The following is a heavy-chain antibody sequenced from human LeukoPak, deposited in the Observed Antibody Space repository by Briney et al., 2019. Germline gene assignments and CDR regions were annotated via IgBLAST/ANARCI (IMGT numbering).Heavy chain of an antibody. J-gene: IGHJ4*02. D-gene: IGHD4-17*01. V-gene: IGHV3-53*01. CDR1: GFTVSSNF. Sequence: GGSLRLSCAASGFTVSSNFMSWVRQAPGKGLEWVSFIYSGGNTHYSDSVKGRFTISRDNSKNTLYLQMNSLRAEDTAVYYCARRAGEYSHPYDYWGQGTLVTVSS. CDR2: IYSGGNT. CDR3: ARRAGEYSHPYDY.